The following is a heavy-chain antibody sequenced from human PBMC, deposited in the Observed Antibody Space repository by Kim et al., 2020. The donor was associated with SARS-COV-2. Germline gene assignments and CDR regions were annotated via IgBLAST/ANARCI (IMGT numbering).Heavy chain of an antibody. D-gene: IGHD4-4*01. J-gene: IGHJ6*02. V-gene: IGHV3-23*01. CDR3: AKPVTPESLYYYYGMDV. CDR2: ISGSGGST. Sequence: GGSLRLSCAASGFTFSSYAMSWVRQAPGKGLEWVSAISGSGGSTYYADSVKGRFTISRDNSKNTLYLQMNSLRAEDTAVYYCAKPVTPESLYYYYGMDVWGQGTTVTVSS. CDR1: GFTFSSYA.